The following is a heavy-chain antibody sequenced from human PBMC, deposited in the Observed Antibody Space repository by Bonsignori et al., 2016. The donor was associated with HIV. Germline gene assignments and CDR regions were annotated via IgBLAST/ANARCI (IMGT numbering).Heavy chain of an antibody. Sequence: WVRQAPGQGLEWMGWISAYNGDTNYAQNLQGRVTMTTDTSTSTAYMELRSLRSDDTAVYYCARDLLWFGELVYYMDVWGKGTTVTVSS. J-gene: IGHJ6*03. V-gene: IGHV1-18*01. CDR3: ARDLLWFGELVYYMDV. D-gene: IGHD3-10*01. CDR2: ISAYNGDT.